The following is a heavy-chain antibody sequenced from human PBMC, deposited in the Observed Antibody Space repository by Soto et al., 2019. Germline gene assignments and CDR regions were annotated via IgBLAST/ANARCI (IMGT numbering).Heavy chain of an antibody. CDR3: ARQPYSSKDDNDY. J-gene: IGHJ4*02. D-gene: IGHD6-13*01. CDR1: GGSISSSSYY. V-gene: IGHV4-39*01. CDR2: IYYSGST. Sequence: QLQLRESGPGLVKPSESLSLTCTVSGGSISSSSYYWGWIRQPPGKGLEWIGSIYYSGSTYYNPSLKSRVTISVDTSKNQFSLKLSSVTAADTAVYYCARQPYSSKDDNDYWGQGTLVTVSS.